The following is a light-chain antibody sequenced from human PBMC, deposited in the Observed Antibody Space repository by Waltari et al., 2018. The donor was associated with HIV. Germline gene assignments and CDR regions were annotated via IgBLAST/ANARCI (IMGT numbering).Light chain of an antibody. CDR2: SNN. Sequence: QSVLTQPPSASGTPGQRVTISCSGSSSNIGSNTVNWYQQLPGTAPKLLIYSNNQRPSGAPARFSGSKSGTSASLAISGLQSEDEADYYCAAWDDSLNGHYVFGTGTKVTVL. CDR1: SSNIGSNT. V-gene: IGLV1-44*01. CDR3: AAWDDSLNGHYV. J-gene: IGLJ1*01.